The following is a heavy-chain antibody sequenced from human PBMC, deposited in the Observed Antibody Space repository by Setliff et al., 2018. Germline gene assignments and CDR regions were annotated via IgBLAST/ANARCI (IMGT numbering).Heavy chain of an antibody. J-gene: IGHJ3*02. D-gene: IGHD3-22*01. V-gene: IGHV4-38-2*02. CDR2: IGHTGSI. CDR3: ARVGYYDSSGYSFAFDI. Sequence: PSETLSLTCSVSGYSISSGYIWGWIRQPPGKGLEWVGNIGHTGSINYNPSLKSRVTISVDTSKNQFSLKLSSVTAADTAVYYCARVGYYDSSGYSFAFDIRGQGTMVTVS. CDR1: GYSISSGYI.